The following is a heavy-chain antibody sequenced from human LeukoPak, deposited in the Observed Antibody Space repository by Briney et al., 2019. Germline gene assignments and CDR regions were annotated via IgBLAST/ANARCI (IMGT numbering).Heavy chain of an antibody. V-gene: IGHV3-48*01. CDR2: INTSSTTI. J-gene: IGHJ4*02. CDR1: GFTFSAYS. CDR3: VRDGRLLYGEY. Sequence: GGSLRLSCTASGFTFSAYSMNWVRQAPGKGLEWVSYINTSSTTIYYADSVKGRFTISRDNAKNSLYLQMNSLRAEDTAVYYCVRDGRLLYGEYWGQGTLVTVSS. D-gene: IGHD3-10*01.